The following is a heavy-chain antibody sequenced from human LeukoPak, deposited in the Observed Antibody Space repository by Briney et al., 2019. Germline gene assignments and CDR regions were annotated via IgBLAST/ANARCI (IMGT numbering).Heavy chain of an antibody. CDR2: VNHSGSS. J-gene: IGHJ3*02. V-gene: IGHV4-34*01. Sequence: SETLSLTCAVYGGSFSGYYWCWIRHPPGEGLEWIGDVNHSGSSNYNQPLNSRVPISVATSKTKYSLMQSSETTADTAVYYCARGVLGIRDVFDIWGQGTMVTVSS. D-gene: IGHD7-27*01. CDR1: GGSFSGYY. CDR3: ARGVLGIRDVFDI.